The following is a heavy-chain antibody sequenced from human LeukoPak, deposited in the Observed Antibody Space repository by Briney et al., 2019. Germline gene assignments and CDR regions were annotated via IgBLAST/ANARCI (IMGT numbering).Heavy chain of an antibody. CDR2: ISWNSGSI. D-gene: IGHD3-10*01. V-gene: IGHV3-9*01. Sequence: GGSLRLSCAASGFTFDDYAMHWVRQAPGKGLEWVSGISWNSGSIGYADSMKGRFTISRDNAKNSLYLQMNSLRAEDTALYYCAKDSGSGSGSYDPYYYYYMDVWGKGTTVTISS. CDR3: AKDSGSGSGSYDPYYYYYMDV. J-gene: IGHJ6*03. CDR1: GFTFDDYA.